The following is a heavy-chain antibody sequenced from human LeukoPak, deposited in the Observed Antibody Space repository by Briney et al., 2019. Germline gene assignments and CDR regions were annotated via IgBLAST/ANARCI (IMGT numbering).Heavy chain of an antibody. CDR3: VRDGDDFNFDY. V-gene: IGHV3-74*01. CDR2: FNTDGTST. Sequence: GGSLRLSCAASGFTFSNYWMHWVRQAPGKGLVWLSRFNTDGTSTSYADSVKGRFTISRDNAKNTLYLQMNSLRAEDTAVYFCVRDGDDFNFDYWGQGSLVTVSS. J-gene: IGHJ4*02. CDR1: GFTFSNYW. D-gene: IGHD5-24*01.